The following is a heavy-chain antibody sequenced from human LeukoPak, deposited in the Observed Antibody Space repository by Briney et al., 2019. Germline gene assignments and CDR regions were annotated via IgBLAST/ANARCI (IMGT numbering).Heavy chain of an antibody. CDR3: ARGINWFDS. D-gene: IGHD3-10*01. V-gene: IGHV1-2*02. CDR2: IDPNSGGT. CDR1: GYTSADFY. J-gene: IGHJ5*01. Sequence: GASVKVSCKSPGYTSADFYMHWVRQAPGQGLEWMGWIDPNSGGTDYEQRFQGRVTMTRDTSISTAYMELSGLTSDDTAVYYCARGINWFDSWGQETLVTVSS.